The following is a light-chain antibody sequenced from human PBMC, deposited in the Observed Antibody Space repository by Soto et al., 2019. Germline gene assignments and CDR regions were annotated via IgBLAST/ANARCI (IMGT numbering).Light chain of an antibody. Sequence: QSVLTQPPSASGTPGQRVTISCSGSSSNIETNYVYWYQQFPGTAPKVLIYRNNQRPSRVPDRFSASKSGTSASLVISGLRSEDEADYYCAAWDGSLSGWVXGGGTKLTVL. CDR1: SSNIETNY. CDR3: AAWDGSLSGWV. V-gene: IGLV1-47*01. J-gene: IGLJ3*02. CDR2: RNN.